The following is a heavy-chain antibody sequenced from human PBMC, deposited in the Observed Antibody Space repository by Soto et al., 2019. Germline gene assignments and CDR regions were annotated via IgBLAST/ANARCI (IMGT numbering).Heavy chain of an antibody. CDR1: GFTFSSAA. V-gene: IGHV3-23*01. D-gene: IGHD3-10*01. CDR3: AKDRHYPRDYFHY. Sequence: GGSLRLSCAASGFTFSSAAISWVRQAPGKGLEWVSAISANGQGIYYADSVRGRFTISRDNSKNTVFLHMDSLSAEDTAVYYCAKDRHYPRDYFHYWGQGTLVTVS. CDR2: ISANGQGI. J-gene: IGHJ4*02.